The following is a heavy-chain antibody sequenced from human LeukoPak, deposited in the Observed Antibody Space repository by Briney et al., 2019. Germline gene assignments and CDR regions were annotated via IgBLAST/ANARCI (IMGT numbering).Heavy chain of an antibody. CDR2: IIPIFGTA. J-gene: IGHJ5*02. CDR3: AREAVTISALVRTQTTKRPHRFDP. Sequence: SVKVSCKASGGTFSSYAISWVRQAPGQGLEWMGGIIPIFGTANYAQKFQGRVTMTRDMSTNTVYMQLSSLRSEDTAVYYCAREAVTISALVRTQTTKRPHRFDPWGQGTLVTVSS. D-gene: IGHD3-3*01. CDR1: GGTFSSYA. V-gene: IGHV1-69*05.